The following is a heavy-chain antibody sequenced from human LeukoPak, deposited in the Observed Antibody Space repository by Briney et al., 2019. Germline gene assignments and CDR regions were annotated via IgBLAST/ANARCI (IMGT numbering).Heavy chain of an antibody. CDR1: GYSFTSYW. V-gene: IGHV5-51*01. D-gene: IGHD5-12*01. CDR2: IYPGDSYT. CDR3: ARRRGSGCLFVN. J-gene: IGHJ4*02. Sequence: GESLKISFKGSGYSFTSYWIGWVRQVPGKGVEWMGIIYPGDSYTRYSPSFQGQVTISADKFITTAYLQWSSLKAPDTAMYYCARRRGSGCLFVNWGQGTLVTVSS.